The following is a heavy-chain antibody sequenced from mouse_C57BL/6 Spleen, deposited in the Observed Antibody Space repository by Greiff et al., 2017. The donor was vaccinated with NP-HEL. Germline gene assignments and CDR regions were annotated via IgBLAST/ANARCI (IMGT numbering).Heavy chain of an antibody. CDR3: ARGPYYGSSYYFDY. CDR1: GYSITSGYD. J-gene: IGHJ2*01. D-gene: IGHD1-1*01. CDR2: ISYSGST. V-gene: IGHV3-1*01. Sequence: EVKLQESGPGMVKPSQSLSLTCTVTGYSITSGYDWHWIRHFPGNKLEWMGYISYSGSTNYNPSLKSRISITHDTSKNHFFLKLNSVTTEDTATYYCARGPYYGSSYYFDYWGQGTTLTVSS.